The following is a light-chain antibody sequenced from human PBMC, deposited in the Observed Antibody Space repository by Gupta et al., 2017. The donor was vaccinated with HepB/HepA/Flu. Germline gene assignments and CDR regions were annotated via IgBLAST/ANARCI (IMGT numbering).Light chain of an antibody. CDR3: QQRSNWPLT. Sequence: IVSTQSPSTLSLSPGERATLSCRASQSVSSYLAWYQQKPGQAPRLLIYEASNRATGIPARFSGSGSGTDFTLTISSLEPEDFAVYYCQQRSNWPLTFGGGTKVEIK. CDR2: EAS. V-gene: IGKV3-11*01. J-gene: IGKJ4*01. CDR1: QSVSSY.